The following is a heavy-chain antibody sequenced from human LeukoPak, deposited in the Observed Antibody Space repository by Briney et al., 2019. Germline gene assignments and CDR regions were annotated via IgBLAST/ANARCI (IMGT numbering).Heavy chain of an antibody. CDR2: INSDGSGT. V-gene: IGHV3-74*03. D-gene: IGHD6-13*01. J-gene: IGHJ4*02. Sequence: GGSLRLSCAASGFTFSNFYMHWVRHAPGKGLEWVSRINSDGSGTMYADSVKGRFTISRDNSKNTLYLQMNSLRAEDTAVYYCAKARQYSSSWTLDYWGQGTLVTVSS. CDR3: AKARQYSSSWTLDY. CDR1: GFTFSNFY.